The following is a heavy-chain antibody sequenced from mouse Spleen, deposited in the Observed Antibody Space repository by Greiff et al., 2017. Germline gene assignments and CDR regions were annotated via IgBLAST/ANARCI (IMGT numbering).Heavy chain of an antibody. CDR2: IWSDGST. Sequence: VMLVESGPGLVAPSQSLSITCTVSGFSLTSYGVHWVRQPPGKGLEWLVVIWSDGSTTYNSALKSRLSISKDNSKSQVFLKMNSLQTDDTAMYYCARSITTVVDHWYFDVWGTGTTVTVSS. V-gene: IGHV2-6*03. CDR3: ARSITTVVDHWYFDV. D-gene: IGHD1-1*01. CDR1: GFSLTSYG. J-gene: IGHJ1*03.